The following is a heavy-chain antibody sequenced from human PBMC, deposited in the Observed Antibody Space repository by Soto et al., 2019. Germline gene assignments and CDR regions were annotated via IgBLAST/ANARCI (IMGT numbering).Heavy chain of an antibody. CDR2: ISLDRSDE. Sequence: QVQLVESGGGVVRPGRSLRLTCAASGFTFRNYGMHWVRQAPGKGLEGVAVISLDRSDEYYEDSMKGRFIISRDNSENTLFLNMNSLKPEDTAVYYCAKENQHLVHDYWGQGTLVTVSS. CDR3: AKENQHLVHDY. D-gene: IGHD6-13*01. V-gene: IGHV3-30*18. CDR1: GFTFRNYG. J-gene: IGHJ4*02.